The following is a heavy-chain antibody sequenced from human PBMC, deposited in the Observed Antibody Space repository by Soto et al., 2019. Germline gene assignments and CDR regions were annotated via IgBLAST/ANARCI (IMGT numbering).Heavy chain of an antibody. V-gene: IGHV3-7*03. CDR3: AKEAAAGLYFFDY. D-gene: IGHD6-13*01. CDR2: TKQDGSEK. Sequence: GGSLRLSCAASGFTFSSYAMSWVRQAPGKGLEWVASTKQDGSEKYYVDSVKGRFTISRDSSRNTLYLQMNSLRAEDTAVYYCAKEAAAGLYFFDYWGQGTLVTVSS. CDR1: GFTFSSYA. J-gene: IGHJ4*02.